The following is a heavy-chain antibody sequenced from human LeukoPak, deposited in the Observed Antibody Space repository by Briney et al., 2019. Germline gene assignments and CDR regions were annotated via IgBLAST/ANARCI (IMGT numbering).Heavy chain of an antibody. CDR1: GFIFSNYA. CDR3: ARNENSGWGYFDY. V-gene: IGHV3-23*01. Sequence: GGSLRLSCAGSGFIFSNYAMSWVRQAPGKGLEWVSVIGGSNGITFYVGSVKGRFTISRDNSKDTLYLQMNSLRAEDTAVYYCARNENSGWGYFDYWGQGTLVTVSS. CDR2: IGGSNGIT. D-gene: IGHD5-12*01. J-gene: IGHJ4*02.